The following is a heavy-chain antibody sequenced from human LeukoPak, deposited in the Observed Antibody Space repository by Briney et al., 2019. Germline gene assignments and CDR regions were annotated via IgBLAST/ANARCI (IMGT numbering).Heavy chain of an antibody. CDR1: GFSLSTSGVG. D-gene: IGHD6-19*01. CDR2: IYWNDDK. V-gene: IGHV2-5*01. CDR3: AHSYSGWYYFDY. J-gene: IGHJ4*02. Sequence: SGPTLLKPPQTLTLTCTFSGFSLSTSGVGVGWIRQPPGKALEWLALIYWNDDKRYSPSLKSRLTITKDTSKNQVVLTMTNMDPVDTATYYCAHSYSGWYYFDYWGQGTLVTVSS.